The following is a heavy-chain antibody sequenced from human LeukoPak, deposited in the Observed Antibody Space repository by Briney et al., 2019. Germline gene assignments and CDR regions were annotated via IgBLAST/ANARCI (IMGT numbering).Heavy chain of an antibody. CDR1: GFTFFTYG. J-gene: IGHJ4*02. CDR2: MSYDGRSK. CDR3: ARGVPSGVDYFDY. D-gene: IGHD6-19*01. V-gene: IGHV3-30*03. Sequence: GGSLRLSCAASGFTFFTYGLHWVRQAPGKELEWVAVMSYDGRSKYYADSVKGRFTISRDISENTLYLQMNSLRIEDTAVYFCARGVPSGVDYFDYWGQGTLVTVSS.